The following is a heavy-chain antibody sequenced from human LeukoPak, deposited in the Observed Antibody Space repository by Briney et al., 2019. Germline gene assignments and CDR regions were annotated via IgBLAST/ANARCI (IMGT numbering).Heavy chain of an antibody. CDR3: AKDTTVVLYFFDY. CDR1: GYTFTGYY. Sequence: ASVKVSCKASGYTFTGYYMHWVRQAPGQGLEWMGWINPNSGGTNYAQKFQGRVTMTRDTSISTAYMELSRLRSADTAVFYCAKDTTVVLYFFDYWGQGTLVTVSS. V-gene: IGHV1-2*02. CDR2: INPNSGGT. D-gene: IGHD4-23*01. J-gene: IGHJ4*02.